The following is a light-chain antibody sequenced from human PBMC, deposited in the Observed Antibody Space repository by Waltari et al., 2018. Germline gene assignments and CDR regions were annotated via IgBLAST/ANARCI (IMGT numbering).Light chain of an antibody. V-gene: IGKV1-5*03. Sequence: DIQMTQSPSTLSASVGDRVTITCRASQTISGWLAWYQHKPGNVPKLLIYKSSVLESGVPTRFSGSASQTHFTLTISSLQPDDSAIYYCQPYHSYPLTFGGGTKVEIK. J-gene: IGKJ4*01. CDR3: QPYHSYPLT. CDR1: QTISGW. CDR2: KSS.